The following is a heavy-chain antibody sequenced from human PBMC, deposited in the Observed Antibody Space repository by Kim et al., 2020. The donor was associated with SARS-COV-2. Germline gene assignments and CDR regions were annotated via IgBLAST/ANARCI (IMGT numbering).Heavy chain of an antibody. J-gene: IGHJ6*02. Sequence: QKFQGRVTITADESTSTAYMELSSLRSEDTAVYYCARSIAANYYYYGMDVWGQGTTVTVSS. V-gene: IGHV1-69*01. D-gene: IGHD6-6*01. CDR3: ARSIAANYYYYGMDV.